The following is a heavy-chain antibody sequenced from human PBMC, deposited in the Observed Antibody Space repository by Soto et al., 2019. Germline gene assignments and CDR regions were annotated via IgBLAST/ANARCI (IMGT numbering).Heavy chain of an antibody. CDR1: GFTLSSYA. Sequence: GGSLRLSCAASGFTLSSYAMSWVRQAPGKGLEWVSAISGSGGSTYYADSVKGRFTISRDNSKNTLYLQMNSLRAEDTAVYYCARNRGSTSSRRYSNISRPFDYWGQGTLVTV. J-gene: IGHJ4*02. CDR2: ISGSGGST. V-gene: IGHV3-23*01. CDR3: ARNRGSTSSRRYSNISRPFDY. D-gene: IGHD2-2*01.